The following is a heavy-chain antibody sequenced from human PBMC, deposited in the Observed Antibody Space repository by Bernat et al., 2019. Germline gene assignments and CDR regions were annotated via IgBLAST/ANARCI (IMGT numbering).Heavy chain of an antibody. CDR1: GFTVSGYY. J-gene: IGHJ6*03. V-gene: IGHV3-11*05. CDR3: ARGTSTSAPYMDV. Sequence: VQLVESGGGLIQPGGSLRLSCAASGFTVSGYYMSWIRQAPGKGLDWVSYISSSSSYTNYADSVKGRFTISRDNAKNSLYLQMNSLRAEDTAVYYCARGTSTSAPYMDVWGKGTTVTVSS. CDR2: ISSSSSYT.